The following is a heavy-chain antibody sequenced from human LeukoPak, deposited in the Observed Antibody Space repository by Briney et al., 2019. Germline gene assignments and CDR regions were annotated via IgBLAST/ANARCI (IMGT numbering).Heavy chain of an antibody. CDR3: ARGHVDTATGFDT. D-gene: IGHD5-18*01. J-gene: IGHJ5*02. Sequence: GASVKVSCKASGYTFTGYYMHWVRQAPGQGLEWLGWINPNSGGTNYAQKFQGRVTMTRDTSISTAYMELSRLRSDDTAVYYCARGHVDTATGFDTWGQGTLVTASS. V-gene: IGHV1-2*02. CDR2: INPNSGGT. CDR1: GYTFTGYY.